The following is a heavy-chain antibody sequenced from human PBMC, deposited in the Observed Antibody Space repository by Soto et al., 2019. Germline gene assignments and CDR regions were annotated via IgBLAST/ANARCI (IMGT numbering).Heavy chain of an antibody. D-gene: IGHD5-18*01. Sequence: ASVKVSCKASGYTFTSYSVPWVRQAPGQRLEWMGWINAGNGNTKYSQKFQGRVTITRDTSASTAYMELSSLRSEDTAVYYCATFSAMAYFDYWGQGTLVTVSS. CDR3: ATFSAMAYFDY. CDR1: GYTFTSYS. CDR2: INAGNGNT. J-gene: IGHJ4*02. V-gene: IGHV1-3*01.